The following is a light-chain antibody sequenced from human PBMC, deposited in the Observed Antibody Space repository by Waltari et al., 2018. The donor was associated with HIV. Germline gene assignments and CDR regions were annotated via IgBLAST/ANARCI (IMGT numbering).Light chain of an antibody. CDR3: QESLTFT. CDR1: QSLGIW. CDR2: KTS. J-gene: IGKJ3*01. Sequence: DIQVTQSPSNLSASAGDSVTITCRASQSLGIWLAWYQQKPGKAPKLLIYKTSTLEIGVPSRFSCSRSGTEFTLTINSLEPDDFATYYCQESLTFTFGPGTKVDL. V-gene: IGKV1-5*03.